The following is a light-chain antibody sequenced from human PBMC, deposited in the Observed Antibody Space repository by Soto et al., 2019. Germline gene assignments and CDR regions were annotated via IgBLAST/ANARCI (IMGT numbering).Light chain of an antibody. Sequence: EIVLTQSPVTLSLSPGERATLSCRASQSISSYLAWYQQKPGQAPRLLIYDVSNRATDIPGRFSGSGSGTDFTLTISSLEPEDFAVYYCQQRDNWQVTFGQGTRLEIK. CDR3: QQRDNWQVT. CDR2: DVS. CDR1: QSISSY. J-gene: IGKJ5*01. V-gene: IGKV3-11*01.